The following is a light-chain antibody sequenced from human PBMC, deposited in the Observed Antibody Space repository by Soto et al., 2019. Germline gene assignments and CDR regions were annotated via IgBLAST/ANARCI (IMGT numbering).Light chain of an antibody. CDR3: AAWDDSLNGWV. J-gene: IGLJ3*02. Sequence: QSVLTQPPSASGTPGQRVTISCSGSSSNIGENTVNWYQQLPGTAPKVLIYRSNERPSGVPDRFSGSKSGTSASLAISGLQAEDGADYYCAAWDDSLNGWVFGGGTKLTVL. CDR1: SSNIGENT. V-gene: IGLV1-44*01. CDR2: RSN.